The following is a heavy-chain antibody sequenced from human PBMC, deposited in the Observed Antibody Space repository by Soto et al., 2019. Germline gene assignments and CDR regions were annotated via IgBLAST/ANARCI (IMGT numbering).Heavy chain of an antibody. CDR3: ARSRCNNGVCNKLSPGLDV. CDR1: GGTFSSDA. Sequence: SVKVSCKASGGTFSSDAVSWVRQAPGHGLEWMGGILIMFNTANYAQNFHGRVTITADESTSTAYMELSSLRFEDTAVYYCARSRCNNGVCNKLSPGLDVWGPGTTVTVSS. V-gene: IGHV1-69*13. CDR2: ILIMFNTA. J-gene: IGHJ6*02. D-gene: IGHD2-8*01.